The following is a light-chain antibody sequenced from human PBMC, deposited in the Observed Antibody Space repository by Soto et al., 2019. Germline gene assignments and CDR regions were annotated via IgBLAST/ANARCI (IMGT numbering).Light chain of an antibody. CDR1: QSVRSS. V-gene: IGKV3-15*01. CDR2: GAS. Sequence: EIVMTQSPATLSVSPGERDTLSCRASQSVRSSLAWYQQKPGQAPRLLIYGASTRATGIPARFSGSGSGTEFTLTISSLQSEDFAVYYCQQYNNWWTFGQGTKVDIK. J-gene: IGKJ1*01. CDR3: QQYNNWWT.